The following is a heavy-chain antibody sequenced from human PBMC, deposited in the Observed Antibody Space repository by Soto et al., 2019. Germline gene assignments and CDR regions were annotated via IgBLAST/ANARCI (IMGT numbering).Heavy chain of an antibody. CDR3: ARGVRNYDGVDV. CDR1: GFTFSSYW. Sequence: EVQLVESGGGLVQPGGSLRLSCAASGFTFSSYWMHWVRQAPGQGLVWGSRINSDESTTNYADSVKGRFTISRDNAKNTRYLQMNSLRAEDTAMYYCARGVRNYDGVDVWGQGTTVTVSS. J-gene: IGHJ6*02. CDR2: INSDESTT. V-gene: IGHV3-74*01.